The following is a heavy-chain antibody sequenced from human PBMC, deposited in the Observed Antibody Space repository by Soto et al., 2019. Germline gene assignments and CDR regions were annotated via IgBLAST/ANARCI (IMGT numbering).Heavy chain of an antibody. V-gene: IGHV3-30-3*01. CDR3: ASEQLAVLRGVVDY. CDR2: ISSDGSNK. D-gene: IGHD1-1*01. J-gene: IGHJ4*02. CDR1: GFTFSTYA. Sequence: QVQLVESGGGVVQPGRSLRLSCAASGFTFSTYAMHWVRQAPGMGLEWVAFISSDGSNKYYADSVKGRFTISRDNSKNTLYLQMNSLRAEDTAVYYCASEQLAVLRGVVDYWGQGTLVTVSP.